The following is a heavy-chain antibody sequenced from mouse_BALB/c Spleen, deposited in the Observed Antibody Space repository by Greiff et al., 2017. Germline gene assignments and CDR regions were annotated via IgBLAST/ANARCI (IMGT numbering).Heavy chain of an antibody. V-gene: IGHV1-62-2*01. CDR2: FYPGSGSI. Sequence: QVHVQQSGAGLVKPGASVKLSCKASGYTFTEYIIHWVKQRSGQGLEWIGWFYPGSGSIKYNEKFKDKATLTADKSSSTVYMELSRLTSEDSAVYFCARTYYGNPYYAMDYWGQGTSVTVSS. CDR3: ARTYYGNPYYAMDY. CDR1: GYTFTEYI. D-gene: IGHD2-10*01. J-gene: IGHJ4*01.